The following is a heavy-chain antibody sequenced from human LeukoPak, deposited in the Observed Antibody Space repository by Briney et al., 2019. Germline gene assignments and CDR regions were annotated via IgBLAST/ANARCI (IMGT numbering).Heavy chain of an antibody. V-gene: IGHV1-18*01. J-gene: IGHJ4*02. CDR2: ISTYNGDT. CDR1: GYTFTSYG. Sequence: GASVKVSCKASGYTFTSYGISWVRQAPGQGLEWMGWISTYNGDTNYAQKLQGRVTMTTDTSTNTAYMELRSLRSDDTAVYYCATVQQYYYDSSGLFDYWGQGTLVTVSS. D-gene: IGHD3-22*01. CDR3: ATVQQYYYDSSGLFDY.